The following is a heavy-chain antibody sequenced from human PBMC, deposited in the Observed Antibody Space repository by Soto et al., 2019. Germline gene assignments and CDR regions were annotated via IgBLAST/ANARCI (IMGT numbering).Heavy chain of an antibody. J-gene: IGHJ3*01. V-gene: IGHV1-69*06. Sequence: QVQLVQSGAVVKKPGSSVEVSCQASGGTFSGYGISWVRQAPGQGLEWMGGTVPVFDTSKYAPRFQGRVTTPTDKSTRPAYMELSSVTSAATATYFCARGVSNSGAYYTGPSAYDLWGQGTLVIVSS. CDR2: TVPVFDTS. CDR1: GGTFSGYG. D-gene: IGHD3-10*01. CDR3: ARGVSNSGAYYTGPSAYDL.